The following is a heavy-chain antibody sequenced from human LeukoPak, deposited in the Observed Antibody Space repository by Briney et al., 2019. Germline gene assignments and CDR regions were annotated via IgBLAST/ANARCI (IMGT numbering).Heavy chain of an antibody. CDR1: GYRFASYW. CDR2: IYPGDSDT. J-gene: IGHJ6*02. D-gene: IGHD6-13*01. CDR3: ARGSSSWFNSYYYYGMDV. V-gene: IGHV5-51*01. Sequence: GESLKISCKGSGYRFASYWIGWVRQMPGKGLEWMGIIYPGDSDTRYSPSFQGQVTISADKSISTAYLQWSSLKASDTAMYYCARGSSSWFNSYYYYGMDVWGQGTTVTVSS.